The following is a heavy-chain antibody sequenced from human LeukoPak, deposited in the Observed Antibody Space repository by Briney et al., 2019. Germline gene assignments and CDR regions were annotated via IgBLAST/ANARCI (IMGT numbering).Heavy chain of an antibody. Sequence: PSETLSLTCTVSGGSISRSSWSWIRQPPGKGLEWIGYMFYGGDTNHNPSLKSRVTMSVDTSKNQFSLRLSSVTAADTAVYYCAGHKVHDFGGSDWYFDLWGRGTPVTVSS. V-gene: IGHV4-59*08. J-gene: IGHJ2*01. D-gene: IGHD4-23*01. CDR2: MFYGGDT. CDR1: GGSISRSS. CDR3: AGHKVHDFGGSDWYFDL.